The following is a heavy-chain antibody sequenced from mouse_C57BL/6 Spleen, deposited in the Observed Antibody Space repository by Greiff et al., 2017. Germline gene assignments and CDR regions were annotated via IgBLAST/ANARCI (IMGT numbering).Heavy chain of an antibody. J-gene: IGHJ4*01. CDR2: IYPGDGDT. CDR1: GYAFSSYW. Sequence: QVQLQQSGAELVKPGASVKISCKASGYAFSSYWMNWVKQRPGKGLEWIGQIYPGDGDTNYNGQFKGKATLTADKSSSTAYMQLSSLTSEDSAVYFCARSRDYGNYVGFAMDYWGQGTSVTVSS. V-gene: IGHV1-80*01. D-gene: IGHD2-1*01. CDR3: ARSRDYGNYVGFAMDY.